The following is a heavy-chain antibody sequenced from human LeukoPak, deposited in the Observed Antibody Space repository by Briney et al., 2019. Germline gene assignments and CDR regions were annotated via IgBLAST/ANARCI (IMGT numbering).Heavy chain of an antibody. CDR3: ARDRVEIVPAVIDF. V-gene: IGHV3-7*01. CDR1: GFTFSSYC. J-gene: IGHJ4*02. CDR2: LKQDGSEK. D-gene: IGHD2-2*01. Sequence: QPGGPLRLSCAASGFTFSSYCMSWVRQAPGKGLEWVANLKQDGSEKYYVDSAKARFTISRDNAKNSLYLHMNSLRAEDTAVYYCARDRVEIVPAVIDFWGQGTLVTVSS.